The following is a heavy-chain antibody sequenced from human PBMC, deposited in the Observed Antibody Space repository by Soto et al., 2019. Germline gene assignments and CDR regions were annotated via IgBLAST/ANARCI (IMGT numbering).Heavy chain of an antibody. CDR2: INPLPTSGST. Sequence: QVQLVQSGAEVKKPGASVKVSCKASGYIFTNYYIHWVRQPPGQGLEWMAIINPLPTSGSTNYAQKFPGRVTVTRDTSTSTVYLELSSLRSDDTAVYYCARHLAAAAYWGQGTLVTVSS. CDR3: ARHLAAAAY. J-gene: IGHJ4*02. V-gene: IGHV1-46*01. CDR1: GYIFTNYY. D-gene: IGHD6-13*01.